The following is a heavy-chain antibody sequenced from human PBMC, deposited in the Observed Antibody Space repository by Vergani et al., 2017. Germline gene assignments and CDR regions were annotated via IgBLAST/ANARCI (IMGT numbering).Heavy chain of an antibody. CDR2: ISGRGGST. Sequence: EVQLLESGGGLVQPGGSLRLSCAASGFTFSSYAMSWVCQAPGKGLEWVSAISGRGGSTYYADSVKGRFTISRDNSKNTLYLQMNSLRAEDTAVYYCAKTKKGGGFEEFTIAHSMDVGGRGTTVTVSS. CDR3: AKTKKGGGFEEFTIAHSMDV. D-gene: IGHD3-10*01. CDR1: GFTFSSYA. V-gene: IGHV3-23*01. J-gene: IGHJ6*01.